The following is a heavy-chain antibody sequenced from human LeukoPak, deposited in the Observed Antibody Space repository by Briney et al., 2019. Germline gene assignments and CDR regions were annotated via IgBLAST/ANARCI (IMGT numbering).Heavy chain of an antibody. CDR1: GFNFINAR. CDR2: IISKTDGGTT. J-gene: IGHJ3*02. CDR3: TTDLSITMIVVVRDAFDI. Sequence: GESMRLYCAASGFNFINARMSGTRQAPGKGLEWIDRIISKTDGGTTDYAAPMKGRFTILRDDSKNRLYLQMHSLKTEDTAVYYCTTDLSITMIVVVRDAFDIWGQGTMVTVSS. V-gene: IGHV3-15*01. D-gene: IGHD3-22*01.